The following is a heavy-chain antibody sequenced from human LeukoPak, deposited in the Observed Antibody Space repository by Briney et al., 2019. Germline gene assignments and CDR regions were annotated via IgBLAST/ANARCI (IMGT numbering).Heavy chain of an antibody. CDR2: ISSSGSYI. V-gene: IGHV3-21*01. CDR1: GFTFSSYS. Sequence: GGSLRLSCAASGFTFSSYSMNWVRQAPGKGLEWVSSISSSGSYIYYADSVKGRFTISRDNAKNSLYLQMNSLRAEDTAVYYCARDDLLQIAMDVWGQGTTVTVSS. D-gene: IGHD5-24*01. CDR3: ARDDLLQIAMDV. J-gene: IGHJ6*02.